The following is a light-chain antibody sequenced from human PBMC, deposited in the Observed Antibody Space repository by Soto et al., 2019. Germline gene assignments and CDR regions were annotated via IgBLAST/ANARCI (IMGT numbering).Light chain of an antibody. J-gene: IGLJ3*02. CDR2: LNSDGSH. CDR3: QTWGTGIHV. V-gene: IGLV4-69*01. CDR1: SGHTNNA. Sequence: QAVVTQSPSASASLGASVKLTCTLSSGHTNNAIAWHQQQPEKGPRYLMKLNSDGSHTKGDGIPDRFSGSSSGAERYLTISRLRSEDEADYYCQTWGTGIHVFGGGTKLTVL.